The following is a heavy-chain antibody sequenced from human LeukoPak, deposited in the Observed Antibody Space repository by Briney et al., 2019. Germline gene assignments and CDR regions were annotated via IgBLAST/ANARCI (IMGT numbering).Heavy chain of an antibody. D-gene: IGHD2-21*02. J-gene: IGHJ4*02. Sequence: PGGSLRLSCAASGFTFSSYWMHWVRQAQGKGLVWVSRINSDGTGTNYADSVKGRFTISRDNAKNTLYLQMNSLRAEDTAVYYCVRGEPGYCGYDCYCDNWGQGTLVTVSS. V-gene: IGHV3-74*01. CDR2: INSDGTGT. CDR3: VRGEPGYCGYDCYCDN. CDR1: GFTFSSYW.